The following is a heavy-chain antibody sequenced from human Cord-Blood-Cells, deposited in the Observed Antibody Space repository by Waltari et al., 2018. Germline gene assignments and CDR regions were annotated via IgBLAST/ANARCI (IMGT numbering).Heavy chain of an antibody. CDR2: IYYSART. D-gene: IGHD5-18*01. Sequence: QLQLQESGPGLVKPSETLSLTCTVSGCSISSSSYYWGWIRQPPGKGLGWIGSIYYSARTYSNPSLRSRVTISVDTSKNQFSLKLSSVTAADTAVYYCARKYSYGLDYWGQGTLVTVSS. CDR1: GCSISSSSYY. J-gene: IGHJ4*02. CDR3: ARKYSYGLDY. V-gene: IGHV4-39*01.